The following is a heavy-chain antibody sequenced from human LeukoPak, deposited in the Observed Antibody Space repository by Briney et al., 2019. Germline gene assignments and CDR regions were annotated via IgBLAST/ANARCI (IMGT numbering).Heavy chain of an antibody. J-gene: IGHJ5*02. CDR3: ARGPSLYCSSTSCYGRWFDP. CDR1: GGSFSGYY. CDR2: INHSGST. D-gene: IGHD2-2*01. V-gene: IGHV4-34*01. Sequence: SETLSLTCAVYGGSFSGYYWSWIRQPPGKGLEWIGEINHSGSTNYNPSLKSRVTISVDTSKNQFSLKLSSVTAVDTAVYYCARGPSLYCSSTSCYGRWFDPWGQGTLVTVSS.